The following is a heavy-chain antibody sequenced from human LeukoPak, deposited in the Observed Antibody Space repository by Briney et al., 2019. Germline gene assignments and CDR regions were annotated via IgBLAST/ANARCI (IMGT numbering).Heavy chain of an antibody. D-gene: IGHD4-17*01. CDR2: ISACNGNT. V-gene: IGHV1-18*04. J-gene: IGHJ4*02. Sequence: ASVKVSCKASGYTFTSYGISWVRQAPGQGLEWMGWISACNGNTNYAQKLQGRVTMTTDTSTSTAYMELRSLRSDDTAVYYCARDRDYGAPFTFDYWGQGTLVTVSS. CDR3: ARDRDYGAPFTFDY. CDR1: GYTFTSYG.